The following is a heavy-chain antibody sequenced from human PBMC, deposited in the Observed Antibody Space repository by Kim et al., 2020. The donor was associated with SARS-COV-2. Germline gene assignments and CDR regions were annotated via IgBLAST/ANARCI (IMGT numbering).Heavy chain of an antibody. J-gene: IGHJ1*01. Sequence: GGSLRLSCEASGFTFSGYDMPWIRQAPGKGLEWVADISYTGSYIYYTDSVKGRFTISRDNSKNSLFLQLSSLRAEDTAVYYCARDMRTHFRVLTYF. CDR3: ARDMRTHFRVLTYF. CDR1: GFTFSGYD. D-gene: IGHD3-3*01. CDR2: ISYTGSYI. V-gene: IGHV3-21*04.